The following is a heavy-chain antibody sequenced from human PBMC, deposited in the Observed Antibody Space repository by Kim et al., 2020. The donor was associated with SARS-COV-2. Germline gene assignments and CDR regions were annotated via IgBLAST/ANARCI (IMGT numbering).Heavy chain of an antibody. CDR3: ARVRGSGSVHYYYGMDV. J-gene: IGHJ6*02. V-gene: IGHV1-46*01. D-gene: IGHD3-10*01. Sequence: ASVKVSCKASGYTFTNYFMHWVRQAPGQGLEWMGMINPNGGGTNYPQSFQGRVTMTRDTSTSTVYMELISLGSDDTAVYYCARVRGSGSVHYYYGMDVWGQGTTVTVSS. CDR1: GYTFTNYF. CDR2: INPNGGGT.